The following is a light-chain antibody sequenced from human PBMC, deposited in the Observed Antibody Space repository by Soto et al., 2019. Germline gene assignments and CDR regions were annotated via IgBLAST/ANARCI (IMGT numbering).Light chain of an antibody. CDR3: ASWDYSLRAWV. J-gene: IGLJ3*02. CDR1: SSNIARHS. V-gene: IGLV1-44*01. CDR2: RDD. Sequence: QLVLTQPPSASGTPGQRVTISCSGSSSNIARHSVTWYQHLPGTAPRLLIHRDDQRPSGVPDRFSASKSGTSASLAISGLQSEDEANYYCASWDYSLRAWVLGEGTKLTVL.